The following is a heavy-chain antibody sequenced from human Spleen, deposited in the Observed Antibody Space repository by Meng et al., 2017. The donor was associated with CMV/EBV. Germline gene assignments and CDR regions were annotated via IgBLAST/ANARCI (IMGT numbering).Heavy chain of an antibody. CDR2: ISWNSGGI. V-gene: IGHV3-9*01. Sequence: SLKISCAASGFTFSSYWMHWVRQAPGKGLEWVSGISWNSGGIGYADSVKGRFTISRDNDENSLYLQMNSLRAEDTALYYCAKDIRSVTSCLDFWGQGTLVTVSS. J-gene: IGHJ4*02. CDR1: GFTFSSYW. CDR3: AKDIRSVTSCLDF. D-gene: IGHD2-2*01.